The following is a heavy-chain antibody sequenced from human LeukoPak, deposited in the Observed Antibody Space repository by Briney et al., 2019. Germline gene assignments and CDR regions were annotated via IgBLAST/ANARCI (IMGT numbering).Heavy chain of an antibody. V-gene: IGHV3-11*01. J-gene: IGHJ3*02. CDR1: GFTFSDYY. Sequence: GGSLRLSCAASGFTFSDYYMSWIRQAPGKGLEWVSYIGSSGSTIYYADSVKGRFTISRDNAKNSLYMKMNSLTGEDTAVYYCARGSGTRDAFDIWGQGPMVTVSS. CDR3: ARGSGTRDAFDI. CDR2: IGSSGSTI.